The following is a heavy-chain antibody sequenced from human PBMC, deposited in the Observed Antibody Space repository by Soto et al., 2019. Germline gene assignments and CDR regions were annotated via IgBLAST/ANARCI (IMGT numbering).Heavy chain of an antibody. CDR2: IGTYNGNT. D-gene: IGHD1-26*01. CDR3: ARMLGPTIRWLDP. Sequence: QVQLVQSGAEVTKPGASVKVSCKASGYTFTSYGISWVRQAPGQGLEWMGWIGTYNGNTNYAQKFQGRVTMTTDTFTSTVYMELRSLSSDDTAVFYCARMLGPTIRWLDPWGQGTLVTVSS. V-gene: IGHV1-18*01. CDR1: GYTFTSYG. J-gene: IGHJ5*02.